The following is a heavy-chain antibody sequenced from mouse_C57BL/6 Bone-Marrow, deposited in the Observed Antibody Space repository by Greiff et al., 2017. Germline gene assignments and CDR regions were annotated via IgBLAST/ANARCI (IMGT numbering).Heavy chain of an antibody. Sequence: QVQLQQPGAELVRPGSSVKLSCKASGYTFTSYWMHWVKQRPIQGLEWIGNIDPSDSETHYNQKFKDKATLTVDKSSSTAYMQLSSLTSEDSAVYYCARGYYDYKGAMDYWGQGTSVTVAS. V-gene: IGHV1-52*01. CDR2: IDPSDSET. D-gene: IGHD2-4*01. J-gene: IGHJ4*01. CDR1: GYTFTSYW. CDR3: ARGYYDYKGAMDY.